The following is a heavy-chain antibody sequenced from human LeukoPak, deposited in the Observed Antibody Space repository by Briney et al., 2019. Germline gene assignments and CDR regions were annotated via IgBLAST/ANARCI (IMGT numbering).Heavy chain of an antibody. CDR3: AREIQYYYETTGSRTVRDGSDI. J-gene: IGHJ3*02. Sequence: GASVNVSCKAAGGTLSNYAINWVRQAPGQGLEWMGGIIPMFSTANYAQKLQGRLTITTDGSTTIAYMELSSLRSEDTAVYYCAREIQYYYETTGSRTVRDGSDIWGQGTMVTVSS. CDR2: IIPMFSTA. CDR1: GGTLSNYA. D-gene: IGHD3-22*01. V-gene: IGHV1-69*05.